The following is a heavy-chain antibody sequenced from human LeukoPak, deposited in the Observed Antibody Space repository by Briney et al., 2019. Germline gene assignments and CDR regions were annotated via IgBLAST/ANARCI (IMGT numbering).Heavy chain of an antibody. CDR1: GGSISSYY. V-gene: IGHV4-59*01. J-gene: IGHJ6*04. D-gene: IGHD5-18*01. Sequence: SETLSLTCTVSGGSISSYYWSWIRQPPGKGLEWIGYIYYSGSTNYNPSLKSRVTISVDTSKNQFSLKLSSVTAADTAVYYCARDNGGYSYRKGSYYYYGMDVWGKGTRVTVSS. CDR2: IYYSGST. CDR3: ARDNGGYSYRKGSYYYYGMDV.